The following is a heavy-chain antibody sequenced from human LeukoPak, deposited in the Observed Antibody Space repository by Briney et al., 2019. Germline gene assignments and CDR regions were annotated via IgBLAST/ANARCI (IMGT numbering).Heavy chain of an antibody. D-gene: IGHD4-17*01. CDR3: TRDGPDYGDYINFDY. J-gene: IGHJ4*02. Sequence: ASVKVSCKASGYTFTSYGISWVRQAPGQGLEWMGWISAYNGKTNYAPKFQGRVTMTTDTSTSTAYMDLRSLRSDDTAVYYCTRDGPDYGDYINFDYWGQRTLVTVSS. V-gene: IGHV1-18*04. CDR1: GYTFTSYG. CDR2: ISAYNGKT.